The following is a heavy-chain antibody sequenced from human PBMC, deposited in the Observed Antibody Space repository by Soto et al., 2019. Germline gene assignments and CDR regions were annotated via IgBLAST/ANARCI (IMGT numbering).Heavy chain of an antibody. CDR1: GYTFTGYY. CDR2: INPNSGGT. Sequence: ASVKVSCKASGYTFTGYYMHWVRQAPGQGLEWMGWINPNSGGTNYAQKFQGWVTMTRDTSISTAYMELSRLRSDDTAVYYCARDQGSTSFDYYYYYGIDVWGQGTTVTVSS. J-gene: IGHJ6*02. V-gene: IGHV1-2*04. CDR3: ARDQGSTSFDYYYYYGIDV. D-gene: IGHD2-2*01.